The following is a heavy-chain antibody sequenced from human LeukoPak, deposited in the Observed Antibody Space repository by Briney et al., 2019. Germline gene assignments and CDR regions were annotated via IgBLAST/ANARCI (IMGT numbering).Heavy chain of an antibody. D-gene: IGHD4-23*01. CDR1: GGTFSSYA. V-gene: IGHV1-69*05. CDR2: IIPIFGTA. J-gene: IGHJ4*02. Sequence: SVKVSCKASGGTFSSYAISWVRQAPGQELEWMGRIIPIFGTANYAQEFQGRVTITTDESTSTAYMELSSLRSEDTAVYYCARGTVTMVVTPLGYWGQGTLVTVSS. CDR3: ARGTVTMVVTPLGY.